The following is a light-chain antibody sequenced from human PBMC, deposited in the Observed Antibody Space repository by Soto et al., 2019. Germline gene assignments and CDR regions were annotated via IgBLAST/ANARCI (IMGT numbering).Light chain of an antibody. J-gene: IGKJ3*01. Sequence: EIVLTQSPGTLSLSPGERATLSCRASQSVTINFLAWYQQKPGQAPRLLFYGASTRATGIPDRFSGSGSGTDFTLTISSLEPEDFAVYYCQQYGSSPFTFGPGTKVDIK. CDR1: QSVTINF. V-gene: IGKV3-20*01. CDR2: GAS. CDR3: QQYGSSPFT.